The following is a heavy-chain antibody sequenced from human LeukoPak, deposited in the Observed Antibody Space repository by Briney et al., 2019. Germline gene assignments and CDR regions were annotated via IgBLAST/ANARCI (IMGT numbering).Heavy chain of an antibody. Sequence: ASVKVSCKASGYTFTNYGISWVRQAPGQGLEWMGWISIYNGNTDYAQKLRGRVTMTTDTSTSTAYMELRSLRSDDTAVYYCARDRRSSWFPFDYWGQGTLVTVSS. V-gene: IGHV1-18*01. J-gene: IGHJ4*02. CDR2: ISIYNGNT. CDR3: ARDRRSSWFPFDY. CDR1: GYTFTNYG. D-gene: IGHD6-13*01.